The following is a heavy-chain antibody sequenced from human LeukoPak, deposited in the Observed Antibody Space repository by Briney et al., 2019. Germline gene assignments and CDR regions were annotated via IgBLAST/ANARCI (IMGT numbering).Heavy chain of an antibody. J-gene: IGHJ4*02. V-gene: IGHV3-21*01. CDR2: ISSSSIYM. CDR3: ATGLPSYSSSWYPGY. D-gene: IGHD6-13*01. CDR1: GFTFNDYT. Sequence: GGSLRLSCAASGFTFNDYTMNWVRQAPGKGLEWVSSISSSSIYMFYADSLKGRFTISRDNAKNSLYLQMNSLRVEDTAVYYCATGLPSYSSSWYPGYWGQGTLVTVSS.